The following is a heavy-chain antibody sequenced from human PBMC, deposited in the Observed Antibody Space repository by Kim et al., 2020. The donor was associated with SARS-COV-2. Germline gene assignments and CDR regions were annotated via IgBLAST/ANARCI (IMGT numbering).Heavy chain of an antibody. D-gene: IGHD5-18*01. CDR3: TVGVLNTAMEPFDY. Sequence: GGSLRLSCAASGFTFSNAWMSWVRQAPAKGLEWVGRIKSKTDGGTTDYAAPVKGRFTISRDDSKNTLYLQMNSLKTEDTAVYYCTVGVLNTAMEPFDYWGQGTLVTVSS. V-gene: IGHV3-15*01. CDR1: GFTFSNAW. CDR2: IKSKTDGGTT. J-gene: IGHJ4*02.